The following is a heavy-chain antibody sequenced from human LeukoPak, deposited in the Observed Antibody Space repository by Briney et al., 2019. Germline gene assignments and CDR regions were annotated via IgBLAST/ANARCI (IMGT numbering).Heavy chain of an antibody. Sequence: SETLSLTCAVYGGSFSGYYWSWIRQPPGKGLEWIGEINHSGSTNYNPSLKSRVTISVDTSKNQFSLKLSSVTAADTAVYYCARGGDIVVVVAATHFDYWGQGTLVTVSS. CDR3: ARGGDIVVVVAATHFDY. D-gene: IGHD2-15*01. J-gene: IGHJ4*02. CDR1: GGSFSGYY. CDR2: INHSGST. V-gene: IGHV4-34*01.